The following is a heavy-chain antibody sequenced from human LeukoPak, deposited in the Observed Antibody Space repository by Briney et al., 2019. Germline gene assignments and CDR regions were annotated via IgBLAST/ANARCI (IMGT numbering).Heavy chain of an antibody. CDR2: IIPIFGTA. V-gene: IGHV1-69*13. CDR1: GGTFSSYA. D-gene: IGHD3-10*01. CDR3: ASLGDYYYGSGSHTSRFDY. J-gene: IGHJ4*02. Sequence: SVKVSCKASGGTFSSYAVTWVRQAPGQGLEWMGGIIPIFGTANYAQKFQGRVTITADESTSTAYMELSSLRSEDTAVYYCASLGDYYYGSGSHTSRFDYWGQGTLVTVSS.